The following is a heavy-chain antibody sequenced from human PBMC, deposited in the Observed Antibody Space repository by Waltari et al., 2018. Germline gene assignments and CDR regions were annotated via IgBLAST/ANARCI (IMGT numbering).Heavy chain of an antibody. Sequence: ELQLVESGGGLVKPGGSLRLTCAAPRSGFGDSDLNWRRQAPGKGLEWVSSIGGGSRSYIFYADSVKGRFTVSRDNAKNSLYLQMNSLRAGDTAVYYCTRDLYGSGGDWFDPWGQGTLVTVSS. J-gene: IGHJ5*02. CDR1: RSGFGDSD. CDR3: TRDLYGSGGDWFDP. V-gene: IGHV3-21*03. D-gene: IGHD3-10*01. CDR2: IGGGSRSYI.